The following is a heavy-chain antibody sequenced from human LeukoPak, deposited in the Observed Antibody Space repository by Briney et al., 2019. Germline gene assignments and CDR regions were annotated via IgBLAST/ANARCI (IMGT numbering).Heavy chain of an antibody. CDR2: IYSGGRI. V-gene: IGHV3-66*01. CDR3: ASGFSYGKVDY. D-gene: IGHD5-18*01. CDR1: GFTLSTYA. J-gene: IGHJ4*02. Sequence: PGGSLRISCAASGFTLSTYAMNWVRQAPGKGLEWVSLIYSGGRIFYADSVKGRFIISTDNSKNTLYLQMNSLRAEDTAVYYCASGFSYGKVDYWGQGTLVTVSS.